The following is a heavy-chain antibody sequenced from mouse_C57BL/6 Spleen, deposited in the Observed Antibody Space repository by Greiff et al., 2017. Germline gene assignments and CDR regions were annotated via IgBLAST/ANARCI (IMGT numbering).Heavy chain of an antibody. J-gene: IGHJ2*01. CDR2: IDPSDSET. V-gene: IGHV1-52*01. D-gene: IGHD1-1*01. Sequence: QVQLQQPGAELVRPGSSVKLSCKASGYTFTSYWMHWVKQRPIQGLEWIGNIDPSDSETHCNQKFKDKATLTVDKSSSTAYMQLSSLTSEDSAVYYCARRGYYYGSSWDYWGQGTTLTVSS. CDR3: ARRGYYYGSSWDY. CDR1: GYTFTSYW.